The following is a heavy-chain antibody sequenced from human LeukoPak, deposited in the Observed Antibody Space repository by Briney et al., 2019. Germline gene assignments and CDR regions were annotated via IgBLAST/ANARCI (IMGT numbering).Heavy chain of an antibody. V-gene: IGHV3-23*01. J-gene: IGHJ4*02. CDR3: AKRDYYDSDHYYPLFDY. CDR2: MNGNGDKV. CDR1: GFTFSSYA. D-gene: IGHD3-22*01. Sequence: PGGSLRLSXAASGFTFSSYAMAWVRQAPGEGVEWVSGMNGNGDKVYYADSVKGRFTISRDNSKNTLYLQMNSLRGEDTAVYYCAKRDYYDSDHYYPLFDYWGQGTLVTVSS.